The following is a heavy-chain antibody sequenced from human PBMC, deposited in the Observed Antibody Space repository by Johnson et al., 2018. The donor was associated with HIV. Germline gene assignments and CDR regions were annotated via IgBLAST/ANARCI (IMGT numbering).Heavy chain of an antibody. V-gene: IGHV3-13*01. J-gene: IGHJ3*02. CDR1: GFTFSSYY. Sequence: VQLVESGGGLVQPGGSLRLSCAASGFTFSSYYMHWVRQATGKGLEWVSAIGTAGDTYYPGSVKGRFTISRENAKNSLYLQMNSLRAGDTAVYYCARSGRYNWNYGAFDIWGQGTMVTVSS. CDR2: IGTAGDT. CDR3: ARSGRYNWNYGAFDI. D-gene: IGHD1-7*01.